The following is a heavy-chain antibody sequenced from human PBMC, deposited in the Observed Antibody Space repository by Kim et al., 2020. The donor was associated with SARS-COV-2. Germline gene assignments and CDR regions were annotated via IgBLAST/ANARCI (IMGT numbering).Heavy chain of an antibody. CDR1: GFSVRDYY. CDR3: ARESSSSSSFDY. Sequence: GGSLRLSCAASGFSVRDYYVSWIRQAPGKGLEWLSHISSSGITIYYADSVKGRFTISKDKAKNSLFLQMSGLRVEDTAIYYCARESSSSSSFDYWGQGTLVTVSS. CDR2: ISSSGITI. V-gene: IGHV3-11*01. D-gene: IGHD6-6*01. J-gene: IGHJ4*02.